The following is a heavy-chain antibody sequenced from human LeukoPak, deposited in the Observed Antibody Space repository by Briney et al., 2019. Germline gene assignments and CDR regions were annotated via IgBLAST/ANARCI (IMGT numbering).Heavy chain of an antibody. D-gene: IGHD6-13*01. J-gene: IGHJ4*02. V-gene: IGHV4-59*01. CDR1: GGSISSYY. Sequence: PSETLSLTCTVSGGSISSYYWSWIRQPPGKGLEWIGYIYYSGSTNYNPSLKSRVTISVDTSRNQFSLKLSSVTAADTAVYYCARALGYGSSSWYYFDYWGQGTLVTVSS. CDR2: IYYSGST. CDR3: ARALGYGSSSWYYFDY.